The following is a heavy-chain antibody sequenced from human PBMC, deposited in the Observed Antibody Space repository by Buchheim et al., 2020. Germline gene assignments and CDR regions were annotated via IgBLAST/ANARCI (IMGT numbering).Heavy chain of an antibody. Sequence: QVQLVESGGGVVQPGRSLRLSCAASGFTFSSYGMHWVRQAPGKGLEWVAVIWYDGSNKYYADSVKGRFTISRDNSKNTLYLQMNGLRAEDTAVYYCARATFTVTSWFDPWGQGTL. V-gene: IGHV3-33*01. J-gene: IGHJ5*02. D-gene: IGHD4-17*01. CDR3: ARATFTVTSWFDP. CDR2: IWYDGSNK. CDR1: GFTFSSYG.